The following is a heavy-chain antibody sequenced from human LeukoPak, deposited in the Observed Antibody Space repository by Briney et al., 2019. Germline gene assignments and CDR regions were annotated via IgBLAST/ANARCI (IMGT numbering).Heavy chain of an antibody. J-gene: IGHJ1*01. V-gene: IGHV4-59*01. Sequence: SETLSLTCTVSGGSISNYYWSWIRQPPGKGLERIGYIYSSGSTSYNPSLKSRVTMSVDTSKNQLSLNLNSVTAADTAVYHCARGYSRDWGLQYFQHWGQGTLVTVSS. D-gene: IGHD6-19*01. CDR1: GGSISNYY. CDR3: ARGYSRDWGLQYFQH. CDR2: IYSSGST.